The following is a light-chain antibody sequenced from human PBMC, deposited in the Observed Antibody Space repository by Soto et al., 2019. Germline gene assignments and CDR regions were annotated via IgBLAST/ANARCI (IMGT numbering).Light chain of an antibody. CDR3: QQYNNWPQP. Sequence: EVVMTQSPATLSVSLGERATLSCRASQTIRSSLAWYQQKPGQAPRHLIYGASTRATDIPTRFGGSGSGTKFTLNIRSLQSADSAIYYCQQYNNWPQPFGQGTKVEIK. CDR1: QTIRSS. J-gene: IGKJ1*01. V-gene: IGKV3-15*01. CDR2: GAS.